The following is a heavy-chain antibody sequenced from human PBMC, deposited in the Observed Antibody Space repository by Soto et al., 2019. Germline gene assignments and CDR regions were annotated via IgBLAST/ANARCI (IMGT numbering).Heavy chain of an antibody. CDR2: VSFSGDNT. D-gene: IGHD1-26*01. CDR3: VREGLRATTKGPYFDY. J-gene: IGHJ4*02. CDR1: GFTFSGYA. Sequence: EAQLVESGGGSVQPGGSLRLSCVASGFTFSGYALSWVRQAPGKGLEWVSTVSFSGDNTYYADSVTGRFTISRDSSQNTLFLQMTSLRVEDTALYYCVREGLRATTKGPYFDYWGQGTLVTVSS. V-gene: IGHV3-23*04.